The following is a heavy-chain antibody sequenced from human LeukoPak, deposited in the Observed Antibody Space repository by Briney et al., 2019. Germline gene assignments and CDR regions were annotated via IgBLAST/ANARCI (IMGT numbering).Heavy chain of an antibody. Sequence: SETLSLTCAVYSGSFSVYYWSWIRQPPGKGLEWIGEINHSGSTNYNPSLKSRVTISVDTSKNQFSLKLSSVTAADTAVYYCARGSMVYAIVFSYFDYWGQGTLVTASS. CDR2: INHSGST. CDR3: ARGSMVYAIVFSYFDY. D-gene: IGHD2-8*01. CDR1: SGSFSVYY. J-gene: IGHJ4*02. V-gene: IGHV4-34*01.